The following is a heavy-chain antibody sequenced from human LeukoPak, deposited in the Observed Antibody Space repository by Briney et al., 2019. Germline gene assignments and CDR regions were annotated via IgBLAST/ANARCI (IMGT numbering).Heavy chain of an antibody. V-gene: IGHV4-30-2*01. CDR3: ARSAIFGVVISFVAGHWYFDL. CDR1: GGSISSGGYY. J-gene: IGHJ2*01. D-gene: IGHD3-3*01. CDR2: IYHSGST. Sequence: SETLSLTCTVSGGSISSGGYYWSWIRQQPGKGLEWIGYIYHSGSTYYNPSPKSRVTISVDRSKNQFSLKLSSVTAADTAVYYCARSAIFGVVISFVAGHWYFDLWGRGTLVTVSS.